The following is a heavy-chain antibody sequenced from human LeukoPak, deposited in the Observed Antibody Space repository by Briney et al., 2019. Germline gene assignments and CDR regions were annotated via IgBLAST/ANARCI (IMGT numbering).Heavy chain of an antibody. CDR1: GGSFSGYY. J-gene: IGHJ4*02. D-gene: IGHD3-10*01. CDR3: ARLGRGRGQYYFDY. CDR2: INHSGST. Sequence: TSETLSLTCAVYGGSFSGYYWSWIRQPPGKGLEWLGEINHSGSTNYNPSLKSRVTISVDTSKNQFSLKLSSVTAADTAVYYCARLGRGRGQYYFDYWGQGTLVTVSS. V-gene: IGHV4-34*01.